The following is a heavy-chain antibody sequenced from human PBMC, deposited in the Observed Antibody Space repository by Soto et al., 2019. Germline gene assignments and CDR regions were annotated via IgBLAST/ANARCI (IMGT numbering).Heavy chain of an antibody. CDR3: ARQSTVTPYYYYYIDV. Sequence: GESLKISCKGSGYSFTSYWIGWVRQMPGKGLEWMGIIYPGDSDTRYSPSFQGQVTISADKSISTAYLQWSSLKASDTAMYYCARQSTVTPYYYYYIDVWGKGTTVTVSS. CDR1: GYSFTSYW. V-gene: IGHV5-51*01. CDR2: IYPGDSDT. J-gene: IGHJ6*03. D-gene: IGHD4-4*01.